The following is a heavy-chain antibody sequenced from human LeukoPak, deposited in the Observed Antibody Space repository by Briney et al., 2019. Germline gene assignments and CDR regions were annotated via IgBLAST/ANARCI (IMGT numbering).Heavy chain of an antibody. Sequence: PGGSLRLSCAASGFTFSSYEMNWVRQAPGKGLEWVSYISSSGSTIYYADSVKGRFTISRDNSKNTLYLQMNSLRAEDTAVYYCAKSSHIAAALSGYWGQGTLVTVSS. CDR2: ISSSGSTI. CDR3: AKSSHIAAALSGY. V-gene: IGHV3-48*03. CDR1: GFTFSSYE. J-gene: IGHJ4*02. D-gene: IGHD6-13*01.